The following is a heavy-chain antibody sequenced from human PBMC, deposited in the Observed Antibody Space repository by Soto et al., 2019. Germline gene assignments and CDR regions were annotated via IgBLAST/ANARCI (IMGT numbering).Heavy chain of an antibody. Sequence: QLQLQESGPGLVKPSETLSLTCTVSGGSISSSRHYWGWIRQPPGKGLEWIGSMLYSGSTFYNPSPNSRVTISVYTSKNPFFLTLTSVTAAHTAVYYFDSEPFVSYGMDVWGQGTTVTVSS. J-gene: IGHJ6*02. CDR2: MLYSGST. CDR3: DSEPFVSYGMDV. V-gene: IGHV4-39*01. D-gene: IGHD1-26*01. CDR1: GGSISSSRHY.